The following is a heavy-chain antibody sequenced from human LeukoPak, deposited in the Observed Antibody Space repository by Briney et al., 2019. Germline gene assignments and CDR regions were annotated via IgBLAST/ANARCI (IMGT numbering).Heavy chain of an antibody. CDR3: ARGLGGYSGYDPPGY. D-gene: IGHD5-12*01. CDR1: GGTFISYA. V-gene: IGHV1-69*05. Sequence: GASVKVSCKASGGTFISYAISWVRQAPGQGLEWMGRIIPIFGTANYAQKFQGRVTITTDESTSTAYMELSSLRSEDTAVYYCARGLGGYSGYDPPGYWGQGTLVTVSS. J-gene: IGHJ4*02. CDR2: IIPIFGTA.